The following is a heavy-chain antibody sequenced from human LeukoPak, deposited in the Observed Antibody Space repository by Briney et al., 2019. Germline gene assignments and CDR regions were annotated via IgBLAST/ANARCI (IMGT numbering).Heavy chain of an antibody. D-gene: IGHD1-1*01. V-gene: IGHV3-23*01. J-gene: IGHJ4*02. CDR3: AKEVTTGTTIDYFDY. Sequence: GGSLRLSCAASGFTFSSYAMSWVRQAPGKGLEWVSSISGSGGSTNYADSVKGRFTISRDNSKNTLYLQMNSLRAEDTAVYYCAKEVTTGTTIDYFDYWGQGTLVTVSS. CDR1: GFTFSSYA. CDR2: ISGSGGST.